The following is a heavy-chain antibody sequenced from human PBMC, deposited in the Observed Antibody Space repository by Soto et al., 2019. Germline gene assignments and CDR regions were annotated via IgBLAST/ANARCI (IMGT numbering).Heavy chain of an antibody. CDR1: GFTFSSYS. Sequence: AGGSLRLSCAASGFTFSSYSMNWVRQAPGKGLEWVSSISSSSSYIYYADSVKGRFTISRDNAKNSLYLQMNSLRAEDTAVYYCATTRAIVEFAFDIWGQGTMVTVSS. V-gene: IGHV3-21*01. J-gene: IGHJ3*02. D-gene: IGHD3-22*01. CDR3: ATTRAIVEFAFDI. CDR2: ISSSSSYI.